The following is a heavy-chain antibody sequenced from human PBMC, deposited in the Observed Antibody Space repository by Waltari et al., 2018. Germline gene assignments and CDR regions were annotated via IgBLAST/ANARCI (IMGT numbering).Heavy chain of an antibody. Sequence: QVQLQESGPGLVKPSETLSLTCAGSGYSISSGYYWGWIRQPPGKGLEWIGNIYHRGSTYYSPSLKSRVTISVDTSKNQFSLNLTSVTAADTAVYYCARDAVGRGDFDYWGQGTLVTVSS. J-gene: IGHJ4*02. CDR2: IYHRGST. V-gene: IGHV4-38-2*02. CDR3: ARDAVGRGDFDY. CDR1: GYSISSGYY. D-gene: IGHD3-10*01.